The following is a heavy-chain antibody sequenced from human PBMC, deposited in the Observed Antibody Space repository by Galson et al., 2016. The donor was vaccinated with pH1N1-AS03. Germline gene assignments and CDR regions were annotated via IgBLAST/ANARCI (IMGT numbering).Heavy chain of an antibody. CDR2: IHYSGST. J-gene: IGHJ4*02. CDR1: GGSISGYF. V-gene: IGHV4-59*01. CDR3: ARYSSSADYFDY. D-gene: IGHD3-22*01. Sequence: SETLSLTCTVSGGSISGYFWSWIRQPPGKGLEWIGYIHYSGSTNYNPSLRSRVTISVDASMNQFSLKVNSVTPADTAVYYCARYSSSADYFDYWGQGTLVIVSS.